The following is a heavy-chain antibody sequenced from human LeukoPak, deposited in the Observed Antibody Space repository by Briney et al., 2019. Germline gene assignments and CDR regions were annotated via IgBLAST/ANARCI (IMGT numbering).Heavy chain of an antibody. D-gene: IGHD3-3*01. CDR2: ISSSSSTI. Sequence: GGSLRLSCAASGFTFSSYSMNWVRQAPGKGLEWVSYISSSSSTIYYADFVKGRFTISRDNAKNSLYLQMNSLRAEDTAVYYCARGVPYYDFWSGNDDAFDIWGQGTMVTVSS. CDR3: ARGVPYYDFWSGNDDAFDI. V-gene: IGHV3-48*01. CDR1: GFTFSSYS. J-gene: IGHJ3*02.